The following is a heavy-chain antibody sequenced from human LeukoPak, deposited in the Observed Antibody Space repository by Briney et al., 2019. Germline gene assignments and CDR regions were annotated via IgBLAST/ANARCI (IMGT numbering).Heavy chain of an antibody. J-gene: IGHJ6*03. CDR2: ISYDGSNK. CDR1: GFTFSSYG. Sequence: PGGSLRLSCAASGFTFSSYGMHWVRQAPGKGLEWVAVISYDGSNKYYADSVKGRFTISRDNSKNTLYLQMNSLRAEDTAVYYCAREKYSSRHYYYYYMDVWGKGTTVTVSS. CDR3: AREKYSSRHYYYYYMDV. V-gene: IGHV3-30*03. D-gene: IGHD6-13*01.